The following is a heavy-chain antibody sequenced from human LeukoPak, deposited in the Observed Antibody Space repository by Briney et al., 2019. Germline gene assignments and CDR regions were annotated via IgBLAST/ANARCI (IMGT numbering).Heavy chain of an antibody. D-gene: IGHD1-26*01. V-gene: IGHV4-38-2*02. CDR3: ARHEGYTGTYRSGFDY. CDR2: IYHSGAT. Sequence: SETLSLTCTVSGYSISSGYYWGWIRQPPGKGLEWIGYIYHSGATNYNPSLKSRVTISVDTSKNQFSLKLSSMTAADTAVYYCARHEGYTGTYRSGFDYWGQGTLVTVSS. CDR1: GYSISSGYY. J-gene: IGHJ4*02.